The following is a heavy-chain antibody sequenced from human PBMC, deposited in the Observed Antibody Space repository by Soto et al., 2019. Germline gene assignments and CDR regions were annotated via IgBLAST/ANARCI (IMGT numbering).Heavy chain of an antibody. J-gene: IGHJ4*02. Sequence: GASVKVSCKASGGTFSSYAISWVRQAPGQGLEWMGGIIPIFGTANYAQKFQGRVTITADKSTSTAYMELSSLRSEDTAVYYCARDRALYCSGGSCYFEYYFDYWGQGTLVTVSS. D-gene: IGHD2-15*01. CDR2: IIPIFGTA. CDR1: GGTFSSYA. CDR3: ARDRALYCSGGSCYFEYYFDY. V-gene: IGHV1-69*06.